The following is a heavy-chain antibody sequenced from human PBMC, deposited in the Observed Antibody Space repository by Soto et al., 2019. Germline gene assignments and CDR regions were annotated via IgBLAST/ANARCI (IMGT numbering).Heavy chain of an antibody. V-gene: IGHV3-23*01. Sequence: EVQLLESGGGLVQPGGSLRLSCAASGFTFSSYAMSWVRQAPGKGLEWVSAISGSGGSTYYADSVKGRFTISRDSSKNKLYLQMNCLRADDTAVYYCAKVALLWFGERNTFFDYWGQGTLVTVSS. D-gene: IGHD3-10*01. J-gene: IGHJ4*02. CDR1: GFTFSSYA. CDR3: AKVALLWFGERNTFFDY. CDR2: ISGSGGST.